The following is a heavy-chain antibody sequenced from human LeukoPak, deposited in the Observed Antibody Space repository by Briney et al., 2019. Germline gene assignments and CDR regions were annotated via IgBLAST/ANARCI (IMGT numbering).Heavy chain of an antibody. J-gene: IGHJ5*02. V-gene: IGHV1-2*02. D-gene: IGHD3-10*01. CDR2: INPDSGGT. Sequence: GASVKVSCKASGYTFTGYYIHWVRQAPGQGLEWMAWINPDSGGTNYAQKFQGRVTMTRDTSTSTAYMELSRLRSDDTAVYYCARGRLGTWFGELKAWGQGTLVTVSS. CDR1: GYTFTGYY. CDR3: ARGRLGTWFGELKA.